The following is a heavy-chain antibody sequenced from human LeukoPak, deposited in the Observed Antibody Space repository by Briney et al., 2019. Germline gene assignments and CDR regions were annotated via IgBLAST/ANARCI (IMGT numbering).Heavy chain of an antibody. V-gene: IGHV4-34*01. CDR1: GGSFSGYY. CDR3: ARSRPYSVRHDY. Sequence: SETLPLTCAVYGGSFSGYYWSWLRQPPGKGLEWIGELNHSGSTNYNPSLKSRVTISVDTSKNQFSLKLSSVTAADTAVYYCARSRPYSVRHDYWGQGTLVTVSS. CDR2: LNHSGST. D-gene: IGHD5/OR15-5a*01. J-gene: IGHJ4*02.